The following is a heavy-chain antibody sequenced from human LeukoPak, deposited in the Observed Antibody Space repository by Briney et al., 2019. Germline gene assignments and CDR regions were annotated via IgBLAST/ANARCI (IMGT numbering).Heavy chain of an antibody. D-gene: IGHD2-2*01. CDR1: GDSITSTYY. CDR2: ISHSGNT. Sequence: SETLSLTCNVSGDSITSTYYWGWIRQPPGKGLEWIGSISHSGNTYYNPSLKSRVTISVDTSKNQFSLKLSSVTAADTAVYYCARTRRDIVVVPAAMRVIYYYYYMDVWGKGTTVTISS. CDR3: ARTRRDIVVVPAAMRVIYYYYYMDV. J-gene: IGHJ6*03. V-gene: IGHV4-38-2*02.